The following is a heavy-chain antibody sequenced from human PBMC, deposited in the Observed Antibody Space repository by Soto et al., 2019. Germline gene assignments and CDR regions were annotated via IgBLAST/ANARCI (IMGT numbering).Heavy chain of an antibody. D-gene: IGHD2-8*02. CDR2: IGTRADT. V-gene: IGHV3-13*01. CDR1: GFTFSTYD. Sequence: EVQLVESGGGLVQPGGSLRLSCAASGFTFSTYDMHWVRQVPGKGLEWVSAIGTRADTFYADSVKGRFTISRENAKSSLYLQMNSLTAGDTAVYYCARQAAYWHGGGGWFDPWGQGTLVTVSS. CDR3: ARQAAYWHGGGGWFDP. J-gene: IGHJ5*02.